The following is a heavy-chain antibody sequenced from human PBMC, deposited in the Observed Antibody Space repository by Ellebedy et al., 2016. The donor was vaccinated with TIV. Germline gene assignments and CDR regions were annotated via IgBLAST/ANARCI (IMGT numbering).Heavy chain of an antibody. CDR1: GGSITDYY. Sequence: SETLSLTCTVSGGSITDYYWSWIRQSPGKGLEWIGFFYYSGSTNYNPSLKSRVAISVDTSKNQFSLNLTSVAAADTAVYYCARTTLHCNGGGCSPFSDYWGQGTLVTVSS. CDR3: ARTTLHCNGGGCSPFSDY. D-gene: IGHD2-15*01. J-gene: IGHJ4*02. V-gene: IGHV4-59*01. CDR2: FYYSGST.